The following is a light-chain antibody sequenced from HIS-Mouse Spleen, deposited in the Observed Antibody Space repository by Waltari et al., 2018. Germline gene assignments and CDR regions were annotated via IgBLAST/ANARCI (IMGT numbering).Light chain of an antibody. CDR1: SSDVGGYNY. Sequence: QSALTQPASVSGSPGQSITISCTGTSSDVGGYNYVSWYQQHPGKAPKLMLYDVSNRPSGVSNRFSGSKPGNTASLTISGLQAEDEADYYCSSYTSSSTLVVFGGGTKLTVL. CDR2: DVS. CDR3: SSYTSSSTLVV. V-gene: IGLV2-14*03. J-gene: IGLJ2*01.